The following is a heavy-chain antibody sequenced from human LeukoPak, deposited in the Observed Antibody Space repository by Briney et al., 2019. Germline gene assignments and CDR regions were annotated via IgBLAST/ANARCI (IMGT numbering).Heavy chain of an antibody. CDR2: INPSGGST. CDR3: ARVGYSYGIDY. D-gene: IGHD5-18*01. Sequence: ASVKVSCTASGYTFTSYYMHWVRQAPGQGLEWMGVINPSGGSTSYAQKFQGRVTMTRDTSTSTVYMELSSLRSEDTAVYYCARVGYSYGIDYWGQGTLVTVSS. J-gene: IGHJ4*02. V-gene: IGHV1-46*01. CDR1: GYTFTSYY.